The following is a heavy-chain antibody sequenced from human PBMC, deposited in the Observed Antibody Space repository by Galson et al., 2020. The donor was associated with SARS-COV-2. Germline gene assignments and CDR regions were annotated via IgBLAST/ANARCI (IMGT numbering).Heavy chain of an antibody. CDR3: ARDSRYGVAAVYYGMDV. CDR2: ISSTSFYI. CDR1: GFTFSSYS. J-gene: IGHJ6*02. D-gene: IGHD6-13*01. Sequence: GGSLRLSCTASGFTFSSYSINWVRRATGKGLAWVSSISSTSFYIYYADSVRGRFTISRDNAKNSLYLQMNSLRAEDTAVYYCARDSRYGVAAVYYGMDVWGQGTTVTVSS. V-gene: IGHV3-21*01.